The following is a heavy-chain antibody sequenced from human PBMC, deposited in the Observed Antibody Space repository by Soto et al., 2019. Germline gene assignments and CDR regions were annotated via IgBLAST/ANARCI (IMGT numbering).Heavy chain of an antibody. CDR2: ISAYNGNT. J-gene: IGHJ4*02. CDR3: AREAWLRLTLPFFDY. Sequence: QVPLVQSGAEVKKPGASVKVSCKASGYTFTSYGISWVRQAPGQGLEWMGWISAYNGNTNYVQKLQGRVTMTSDTSTSTAYMELRSLRSDDTAVYYCAREAWLRLTLPFFDYWGQGTLVTVSS. V-gene: IGHV1-18*01. D-gene: IGHD5-12*01. CDR1: GYTFTSYG.